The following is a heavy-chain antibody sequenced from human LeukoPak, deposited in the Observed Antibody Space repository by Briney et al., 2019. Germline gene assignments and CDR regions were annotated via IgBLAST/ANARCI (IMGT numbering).Heavy chain of an antibody. V-gene: IGHV1-18*01. J-gene: IGHJ4*02. CDR1: GYTFTTYG. CDR3: ARVHGDPDFDY. CDR2: ISAYNGNA. D-gene: IGHD7-27*01. Sequence: ASVKVSCTASGYTFTTYGIGWVRQAPGQGLEWMGWISAYNGNAIYAQKVQGRVTMTTDKSTTTAYMELRRLRSDDTAVYYCARVHGDPDFDYWGQGTLVTVSS.